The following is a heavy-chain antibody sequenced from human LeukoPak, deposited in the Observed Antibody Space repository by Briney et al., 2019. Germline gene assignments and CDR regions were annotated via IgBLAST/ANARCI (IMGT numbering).Heavy chain of an antibody. J-gene: IGHJ6*03. Sequence: SGSGGSTYYADSVKGRFTISRDNSKNTLYLQMNSLRADDTAVYYCVKGYDYYMDVWGKGTTVTISS. CDR2: SGSGGST. V-gene: IGHV3-23*01. CDR3: VKGYDYYMDV.